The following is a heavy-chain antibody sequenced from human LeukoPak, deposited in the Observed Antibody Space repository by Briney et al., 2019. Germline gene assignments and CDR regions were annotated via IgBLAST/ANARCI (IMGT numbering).Heavy chain of an antibody. CDR3: ARDHWLGRLEGYGMDV. Sequence: PSETLSLTCTVAGGSISSYYWSWIRQPPGKGLEWIGYIYYSGSTKYNPSLKSRVTILVDTSKNQFSLKLSSVTAADTAVYYCARDHWLGRLEGYGMDVWGQGTTVTVSS. CDR1: GGSISSYY. J-gene: IGHJ6*02. V-gene: IGHV4-59*01. CDR2: IYYSGST. D-gene: IGHD3-16*01.